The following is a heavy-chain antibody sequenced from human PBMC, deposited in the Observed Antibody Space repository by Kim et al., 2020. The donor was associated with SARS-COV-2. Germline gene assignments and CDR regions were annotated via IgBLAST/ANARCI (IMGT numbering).Heavy chain of an antibody. V-gene: IGHV5-10-1*01. J-gene: IGHJ6*02. D-gene: IGHD3-10*01. Sequence: GESLKISCKGSGYSFTSYWISWVRQMPGKGLEWMGRIDPSDSYTNYSPSFQGHVTISADKSISTAYLQWSSLKASDTAMYYCARHTRDKITMVRGGDYYYYGMDVWGQGTTVTVSS. CDR1: GYSFTSYW. CDR3: ARHTRDKITMVRGGDYYYYGMDV. CDR2: IDPSDSYT.